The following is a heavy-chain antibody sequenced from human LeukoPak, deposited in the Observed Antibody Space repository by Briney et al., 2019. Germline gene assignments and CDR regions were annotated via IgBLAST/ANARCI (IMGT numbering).Heavy chain of an antibody. V-gene: IGHV7-4-1*02. CDR2: INTNTGNP. CDR3: ARHYYDSSGYYQFDY. CDR1: GYTFTSYG. J-gene: IGHJ4*02. D-gene: IGHD3-22*01. Sequence: GASVKVSCKASGYTFTSYGISWVRQAPGQGREWMGWINTNTGNPTYAQGFTGRFVFSLDTSVSTAYLQISSLRAEDTAVYYCARHYYDSSGYYQFDYWGQGTLVTVSS.